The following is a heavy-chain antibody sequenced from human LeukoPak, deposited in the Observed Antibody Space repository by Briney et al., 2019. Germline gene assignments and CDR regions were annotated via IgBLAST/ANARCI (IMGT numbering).Heavy chain of an antibody. CDR1: GGSMRSSSYY. V-gene: IGHV4-61*05. CDR3: ARARTGFDL. Sequence: SETLSLTCTVSGGSMRSSSYYWGWIRQPPGQELEWIGYIYYTGSTNYNPSLKSRVTISVDTSKNQLSLKLSSVTAADSAVYYCARARTGFDLWGQGALVTVSS. CDR2: IYYTGST. J-gene: IGHJ5*02. D-gene: IGHD1-1*01.